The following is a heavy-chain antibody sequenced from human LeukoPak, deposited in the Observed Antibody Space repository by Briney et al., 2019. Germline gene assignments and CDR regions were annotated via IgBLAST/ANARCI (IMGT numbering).Heavy chain of an antibody. J-gene: IGHJ6*02. CDR1: GYTLTELS. Sequence: ASGKVSCKVSGYTLTELSMHWVRQAPGKGLEWMGGFDPEDGETIYAQKFQGRVTMTEDTSTDTAYMELSSLRSEDTAVYYCATDYKRPPYYYYYGMDVWGQGTTVTVSS. CDR2: FDPEDGET. D-gene: IGHD3-10*01. CDR3: ATDYKRPPYYYYYGMDV. V-gene: IGHV1-24*01.